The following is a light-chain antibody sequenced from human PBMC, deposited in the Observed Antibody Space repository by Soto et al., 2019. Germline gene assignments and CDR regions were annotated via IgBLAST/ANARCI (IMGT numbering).Light chain of an antibody. CDR3: SSYTSSTTLV. CDR2: DVT. Sequence: QSALTQPASVSGSPGQSITISCTGTRSDVGGYKYVSWYQQHPGKAPKLLIYDVTDRPSGVSNRFSGSTSGNTASLTISGLQAGDEADYYCSSYTSSTTLVFGTGTKLTVL. CDR1: RSDVGGYKY. J-gene: IGLJ1*01. V-gene: IGLV2-14*03.